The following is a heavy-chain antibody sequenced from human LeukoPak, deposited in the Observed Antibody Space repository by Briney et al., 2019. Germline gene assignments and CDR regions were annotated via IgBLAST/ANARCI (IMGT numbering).Heavy chain of an antibody. CDR1: GFTFSSYA. D-gene: IGHD5-12*01. CDR3: AKLGLRLGGDY. V-gene: IGHV3-23*01. CDR2: ISGSGGST. J-gene: IGHJ4*02. Sequence: SGGSLRLSCAASGFTFSSYAMSWVRQAPGKGLEWVSVISGSGGSTNYADSVKGRFTISRDNSNNMLYLQMNSLRAEDTAVYYCAKLGLRLGGDYWGQGTLVTVSS.